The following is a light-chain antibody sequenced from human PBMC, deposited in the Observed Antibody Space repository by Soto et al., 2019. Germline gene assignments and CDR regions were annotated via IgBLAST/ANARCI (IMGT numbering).Light chain of an antibody. CDR2: GIS. J-gene: IGKJ2*01. V-gene: IGKV3-20*01. Sequence: ENVLTQSPGILSLSPVERATLSCRATQSVTNRYFAWYQQKPGQARRLLIYGISSRATDIPDRFSGSGSGTAFTLPISRLEPEDFVVYYCQQCSTFPHTFGQGTKLEVK. CDR3: QQCSTFPHT. CDR1: QSVTNRY.